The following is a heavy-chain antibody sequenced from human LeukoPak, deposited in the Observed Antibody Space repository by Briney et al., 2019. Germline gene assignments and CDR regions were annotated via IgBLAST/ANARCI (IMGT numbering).Heavy chain of an antibody. D-gene: IGHD1-1*01. CDR3: ARKMKTGDRVGAFDI. CDR1: GFTFSSYG. J-gene: IGHJ3*02. CDR2: IGSDGSYI. V-gene: IGHV3-21*01. Sequence: GRSLRLSCAASGFTFSSYGMNWVRQAPMKGLEWVSSIGSDGSYIYYADSVKGRFTISRDNAENSLYLQMNSLTAEDTAVYYCARKMKTGDRVGAFDIWGQGTVVTISS.